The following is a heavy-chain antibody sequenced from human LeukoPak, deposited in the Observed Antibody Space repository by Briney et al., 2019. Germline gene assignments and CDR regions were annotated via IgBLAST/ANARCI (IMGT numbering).Heavy chain of an antibody. CDR3: ARHPSGRMWLQQGGWFDP. J-gene: IGHJ5*02. CDR1: GGSFSGYY. V-gene: IGHV4-34*01. Sequence: SETLSLTCAVYGGSFSGYYWSWIRQPPGKGLEWIGEINHSGSTNYNPSLKSRVTISVDTSKDQFSLKLTSVTAADTAVYYCARHPSGRMWLQQGGWFDPWGQGTLVTVSS. D-gene: IGHD5-24*01. CDR2: INHSGST.